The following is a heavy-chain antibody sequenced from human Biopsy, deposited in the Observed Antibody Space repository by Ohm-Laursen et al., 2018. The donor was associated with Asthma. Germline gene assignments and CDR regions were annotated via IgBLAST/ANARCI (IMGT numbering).Heavy chain of an antibody. J-gene: IGHJ4*02. Sequence: SLRLSCTASRFTYEMHWVRQAPGKGLEWVSGVSWNSGSIDYADSVKGRFTISRDNDKNSLYLQMNSLRGADTALYYCVKDIRLQLWGFDSWGQGTLVTVSS. CDR3: VKDIRLQLWGFDS. V-gene: IGHV3-9*01. D-gene: IGHD6-13*01. CDR2: VSWNSGSI. CDR1: RFTYE.